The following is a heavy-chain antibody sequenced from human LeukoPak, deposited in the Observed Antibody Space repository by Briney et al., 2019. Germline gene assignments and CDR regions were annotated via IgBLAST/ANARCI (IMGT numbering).Heavy chain of an antibody. CDR3: ARDDRCSSSHLFPYYYYYGMDV. D-gene: IGHD6-6*01. Sequence: ASVKVSCKASGYTFTSYGISWVRQAPGQGLEWMGWISAYNGNTNYAQKLQGRVTMTTDTSTSTAYMELRSLRSDDTAVYYCARDDRCSSSHLFPYYYYYGMDVWGQGTTVTVSS. V-gene: IGHV1-18*01. CDR1: GYTFTSYG. J-gene: IGHJ6*02. CDR2: ISAYNGNT.